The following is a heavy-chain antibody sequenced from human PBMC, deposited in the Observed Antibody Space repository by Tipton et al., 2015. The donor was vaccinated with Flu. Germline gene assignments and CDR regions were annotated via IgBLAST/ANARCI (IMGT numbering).Heavy chain of an antibody. Sequence: TLSLTCSVSGVSISSGDFYWTWIRQHPGKGLEWIGYTHHSGNTYYNPSLKSRVTISEDTSKNQFSLKVNSVTAADTALYFCARDPSGTYGLNHWGQGTLVTVSS. CDR2: THHSGNT. J-gene: IGHJ5*02. CDR3: ARDPSGTYGLNH. D-gene: IGHD1-26*01. CDR1: GVSISSGDFY. V-gene: IGHV4-31*03.